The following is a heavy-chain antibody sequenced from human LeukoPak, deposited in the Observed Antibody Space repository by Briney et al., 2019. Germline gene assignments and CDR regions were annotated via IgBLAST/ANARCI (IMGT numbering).Heavy chain of an antibody. CDR3: ARDGGIVGATPFDY. D-gene: IGHD1-26*01. V-gene: IGHV3-48*01. CDR2: ISSSSSTI. J-gene: IGHJ4*02. Sequence: GGSLRLSCAASGFTFRSYSMNWVRQAPGKGLEWVSYISSSSSTIYYADSVKGRFTISRDNAKNSLYLQMNSLRAEDTAVYYCARDGGIVGATPFDYWGQGTLVTVSS. CDR1: GFTFRSYS.